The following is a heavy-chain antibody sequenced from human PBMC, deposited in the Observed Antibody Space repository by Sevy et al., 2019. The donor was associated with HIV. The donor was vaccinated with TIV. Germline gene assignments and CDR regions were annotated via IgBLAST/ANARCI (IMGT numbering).Heavy chain of an antibody. CDR3: AKDGSGSSSWDPRFDP. J-gene: IGHJ5*02. CDR1: GFTFSSYG. Sequence: GGSLRLSCAASGFTFSSYGMHWVRQAPGKGLEWVAVISYDGSNKYYADSVKGRFTISRDNSKNTLYLQMNSLRAEDTAVYYCAKDGSGSSSWDPRFDPWGQGTLVTVSS. D-gene: IGHD6-13*01. CDR2: ISYDGSNK. V-gene: IGHV3-30*18.